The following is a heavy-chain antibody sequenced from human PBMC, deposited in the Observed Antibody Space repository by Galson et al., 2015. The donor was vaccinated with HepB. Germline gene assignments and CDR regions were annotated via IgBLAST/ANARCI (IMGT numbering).Heavy chain of an antibody. CDR2: ITPIFGTA. D-gene: IGHD3-10*01. J-gene: IGHJ6*02. Sequence: SVKVSCKASGGTFSSYAISWVRQAPGQGLEWMGGITPIFGTANYAQKFQGRVTITAGESTSTAYMELSSLRSEDTAVYYCARDQRDTMVRGVRYYYGMDVWGQGTTVTVSS. CDR1: GGTFSSYA. V-gene: IGHV1-69*13. CDR3: ARDQRDTMVRGVRYYYGMDV.